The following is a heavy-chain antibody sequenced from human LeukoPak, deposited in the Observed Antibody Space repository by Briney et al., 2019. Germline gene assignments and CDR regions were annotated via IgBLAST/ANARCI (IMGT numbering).Heavy chain of an antibody. D-gene: IGHD6-13*01. CDR3: AGTPTRHSSSWYGYYYYYMDV. CDR2: ISAYNGNT. Sequence: ASVKVSCKASGYTFTSYGISWVRQAPGQGLEWMGWISAYNGNTNYAQKLQGRVTMTTDTSTSTAYMELRSLRSDDTAVYYCAGTPTRHSSSWYGYYYYYMDVWGKGTTVTVSS. CDR1: GYTFTSYG. V-gene: IGHV1-18*01. J-gene: IGHJ6*03.